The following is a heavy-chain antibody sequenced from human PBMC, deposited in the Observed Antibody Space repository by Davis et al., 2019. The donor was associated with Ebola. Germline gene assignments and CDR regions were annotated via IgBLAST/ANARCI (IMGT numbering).Heavy chain of an antibody. D-gene: IGHD3/OR15-3a*01. V-gene: IGHV4-38-2*02. CDR2: SYHSGST. J-gene: IGHJ4*02. Sequence: PSETLSPPRTVSGYSINSDYYWGWIRQPPGKGLGWIGSSYHSGSTYYNPSLKSRVTISVDMSKNQFSLKLSSVTAADTAVYYCARDSSHVSGRVPLDSWGQGTLVTVSS. CDR3: ARDSSHVSGRVPLDS. CDR1: GYSINSDYY.